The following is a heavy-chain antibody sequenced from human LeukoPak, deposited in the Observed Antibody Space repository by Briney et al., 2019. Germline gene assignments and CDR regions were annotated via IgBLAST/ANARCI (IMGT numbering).Heavy chain of an antibody. V-gene: IGHV3-23*01. D-gene: IGHD3-9*01. Sequence: GGSLRLSCAASGFTFSSYGMHWVRQAPGKGLEWVSGISGSGGSTYYADSVKGRFTISRDNSKNTLFLQMNSLRAEDTAVYYCAKAYNDILTGDDYWGQGTLVTVSS. CDR1: GFTFSSYG. J-gene: IGHJ4*02. CDR3: AKAYNDILTGDDY. CDR2: ISGSGGST.